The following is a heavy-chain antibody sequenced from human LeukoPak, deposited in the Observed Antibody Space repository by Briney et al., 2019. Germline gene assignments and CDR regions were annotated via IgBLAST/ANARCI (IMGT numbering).Heavy chain of an antibody. CDR3: ARRTYYDTLTGYNYWYFDL. CDR2: IYYTGST. V-gene: IGHV4-59*01. Sequence: SETLSLTCTVSGVSISDYYWSWVRQPPGKGLEWIGYIYYTGSTDYNPSLKSRVTMSEDTSKNQFSLNLRSVTATDTAVYYWARRTYYDTLTGYNYWYFDLWGRGTLVTVSS. D-gene: IGHD3-9*01. J-gene: IGHJ2*01. CDR1: GVSISDYY.